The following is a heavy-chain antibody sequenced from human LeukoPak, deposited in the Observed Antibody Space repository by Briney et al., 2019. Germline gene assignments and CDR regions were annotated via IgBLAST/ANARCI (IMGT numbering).Heavy chain of an antibody. CDR3: TSTASTVTTMGYYFDC. V-gene: IGHV3-49*03. CDR1: GFTFGDYA. J-gene: IGHJ4*02. D-gene: IGHD4-17*01. CDR2: IRSKAYGGTT. Sequence: GRSLRLSCTASGFTFGDYAMSWFRQAPGKGLEWVGFIRSKAYGGTTEYAASVKGRFTISRDDSKSIAYLQMNSLKTEDTAVYYCTSTASTVTTMGYYFDCWGQGTLVTVSS.